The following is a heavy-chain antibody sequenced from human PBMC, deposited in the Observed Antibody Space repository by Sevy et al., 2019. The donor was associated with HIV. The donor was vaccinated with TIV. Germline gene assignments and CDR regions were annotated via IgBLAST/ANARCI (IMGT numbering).Heavy chain of an antibody. CDR3: ARDLNTYYYDSRNFGY. J-gene: IGHJ4*02. CDR1: GFTFSSYW. V-gene: IGHV3-7*01. CDR2: IKQDGSEK. Sequence: GGSLRLSCAASGFTFSSYWMSWVRQTPGKGLEWVANIKQDGSEKYYVDSVKGRLTISRDNAKNSLYLQMNSLRAEDTAVYYCARDLNTYYYDSRNFGYWGQGTLVTVSS. D-gene: IGHD3-22*01.